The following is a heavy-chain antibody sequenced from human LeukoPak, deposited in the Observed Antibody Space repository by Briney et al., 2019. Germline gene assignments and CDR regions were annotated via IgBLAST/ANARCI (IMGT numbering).Heavy chain of an antibody. J-gene: IGHJ4*02. CDR2: ISHSGST. CDR1: GGSFSGYY. CDR3: ARPRKDY. V-gene: IGHV4-34*01. Sequence: PSETLSLTCAVYGGSFSGYYWSWIRQPPGKGLEWIGEISHSGSTNYNPSLKSRVTISVDTSKNQFSLKLSSVTAADTAVYYCARPRKDYWGQGTLVTVSS.